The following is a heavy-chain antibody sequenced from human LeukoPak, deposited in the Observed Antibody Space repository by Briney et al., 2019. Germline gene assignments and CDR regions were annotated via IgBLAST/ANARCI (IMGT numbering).Heavy chain of an antibody. D-gene: IGHD2-15*01. V-gene: IGHV3-21*01. J-gene: IGHJ5*02. Sequence: GGSLRLSCAASGFTFISYAIHWVRQAPGKGLEWVSSISSSSSYIYYADSVKGRFTISRDNAKNSLYLQMNSLRAEDTAVYYCARDGSCSGGSCYWPENNWFDPWGQGTLVTVSS. CDR2: ISSSSSYI. CDR1: GFTFISYA. CDR3: ARDGSCSGGSCYWPENNWFDP.